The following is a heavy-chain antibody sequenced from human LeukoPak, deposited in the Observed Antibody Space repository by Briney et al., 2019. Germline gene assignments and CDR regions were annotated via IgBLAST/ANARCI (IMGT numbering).Heavy chain of an antibody. J-gene: IGHJ4*02. V-gene: IGHV3-23*01. CDR3: ATTKQARRYFDY. Sequence: PGGSLRFSCVGSGFTFSNNSLSWVRQAPGKGLEWVSAISGSGGNTYYADSVRGRFTISRDNSKNTLFLQMNTLRPDDTAVYYCATTKQARRYFDYWGQGTLVTVSP. D-gene: IGHD1-1*01. CDR1: GFTFSNNS. CDR2: ISGSGGNT.